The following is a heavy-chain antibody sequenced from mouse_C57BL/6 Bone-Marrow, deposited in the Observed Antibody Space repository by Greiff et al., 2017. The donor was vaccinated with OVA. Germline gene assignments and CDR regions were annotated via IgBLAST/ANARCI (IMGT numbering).Heavy chain of an antibody. V-gene: IGHV3-6*01. J-gene: IGHJ2*01. Sequence: EVKLQESGPGLVKPSQSLSLTCSATGYSITSGYYWNWIRKFPGNKLEWMGYISYDGSNNYNPSLKNRISITRDTSKNQFFLKLNSLTTEDTATYYCARVFDYWGQGTTLTVSS. CDR3: ARVFDY. CDR2: ISYDGSN. CDR1: GYSITSGYY.